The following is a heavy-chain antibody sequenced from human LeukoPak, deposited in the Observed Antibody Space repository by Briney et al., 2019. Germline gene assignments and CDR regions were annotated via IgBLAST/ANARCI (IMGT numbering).Heavy chain of an antibody. V-gene: IGHV4-4*07. Sequence: PSETLSLTSTVSGGSISSYYWSWIRQPAGKGLEWIGRIYTSGSTNYNPSLKSRVTMSVDTSKNQFSLKLSSVTAADTAVYYCARGGITMVRGVIDYWGQGTLVTVSS. CDR2: IYTSGST. D-gene: IGHD3-10*01. J-gene: IGHJ4*02. CDR3: ARGGITMVRGVIDY. CDR1: GGSISSYY.